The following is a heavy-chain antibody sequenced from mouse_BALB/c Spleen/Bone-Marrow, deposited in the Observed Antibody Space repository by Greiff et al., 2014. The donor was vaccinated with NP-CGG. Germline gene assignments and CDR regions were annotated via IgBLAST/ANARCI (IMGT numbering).Heavy chain of an antibody. CDR2: IDPANGNT. Sequence: VQLKESGAELVKPGGSVKLSCTASGFNIKETYMHWVKQRPEQGLEWIGRIDPANGNTKYDPKFQGKATITADTSSNTAYLQLSSLTSEDTAVYYCANYYYGSSLFAYWGQGTLVTVSA. J-gene: IGHJ3*01. V-gene: IGHV14-3*02. CDR3: ANYYYGSSLFAY. D-gene: IGHD1-1*01. CDR1: GFNIKETY.